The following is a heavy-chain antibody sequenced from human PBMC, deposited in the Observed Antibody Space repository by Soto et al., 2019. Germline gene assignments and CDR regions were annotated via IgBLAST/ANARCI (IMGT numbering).Heavy chain of an antibody. CDR3: ARPQNDILTDSYTNYFDS. CDR1: GFTFRNYG. Sequence: ASVKVSCKASGFTFRNYGITWLRQVPGQGLEWMGWISAYNGNTVHAQEYEGRLTMTTDTSTSTAYMELRTLRPDDTAVYYCARPQNDILTDSYTNYFDSWGQGTLVTVSS. CDR2: ISAYNGNT. D-gene: IGHD3-9*01. J-gene: IGHJ4*02. V-gene: IGHV1-18*01.